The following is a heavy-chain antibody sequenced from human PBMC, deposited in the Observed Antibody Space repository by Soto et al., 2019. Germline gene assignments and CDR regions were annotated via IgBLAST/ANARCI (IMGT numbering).Heavy chain of an antibody. V-gene: IGHV4-39*01. J-gene: IGHJ5*02. D-gene: IGHD5-12*01. Sequence: ETLSLTCTVSGGSISSSSYYWGWIRQPPGKGLEWIGSIYYSGSTYYNPSLKSRVTISVDTSKNQFSLKLSSVTAADTAVYYFARHGDSGYDFGNWFDPWGQGTLVTVSS. CDR1: GGSISSSSYY. CDR3: ARHGDSGYDFGNWFDP. CDR2: IYYSGST.